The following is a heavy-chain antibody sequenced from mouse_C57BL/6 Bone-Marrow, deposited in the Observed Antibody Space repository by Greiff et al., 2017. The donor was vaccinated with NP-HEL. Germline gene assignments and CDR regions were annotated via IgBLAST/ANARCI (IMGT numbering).Heavy chain of an antibody. CDR3: ARNPYYYGSSYGYFDY. CDR2: INPNNGGT. J-gene: IGHJ2*01. V-gene: IGHV1-22*01. CDR1: GYTFTDYN. D-gene: IGHD1-1*01. Sequence: EVQLQESGPELVKPGASVKMSCKASGYTFTDYNMHWVKQSHGKSLEWIGYINPNNGGTSYNQKFKGKATLTVNKSSSTAYMELRSLTSEDSAVYYCARNPYYYGSSYGYFDYWGQGTTLTVSS.